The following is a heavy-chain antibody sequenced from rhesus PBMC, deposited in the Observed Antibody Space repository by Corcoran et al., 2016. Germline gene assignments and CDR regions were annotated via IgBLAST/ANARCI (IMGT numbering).Heavy chain of an antibody. J-gene: IGHJ4*01. V-gene: IGHV4-173*01. Sequence: QVQLQESGPGLVKPSETLSLTCAVSGGSISSNYWSWIRQPPGKGLEWIGRISGRGGGTDYDPSLQIRVTISTATSKNPFSLKLSSVTAADTAVYYCAIGGYSRDFDYWGQGVLVTVSS. D-gene: IGHD6-13*01. CDR1: GGSISSNY. CDR3: AIGGYSRDFDY. CDR2: ISGRGGGT.